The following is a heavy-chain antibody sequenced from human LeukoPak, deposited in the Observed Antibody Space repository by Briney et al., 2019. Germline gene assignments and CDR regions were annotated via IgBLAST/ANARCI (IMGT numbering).Heavy chain of an antibody. CDR2: ISGSGGST. CDR1: GFTFSSYA. Sequence: GGSLRLSCAASGFTFSSYAMSWVRQAPGKGLEWVSAISGSGGSTYYADSVKGRFTISRDNTKNTLYLQMNSLRAEDTAVYYCAKVVSRTAVAGPLFDYWGQGTLVTVSS. V-gene: IGHV3-23*01. D-gene: IGHD6-19*01. J-gene: IGHJ4*02. CDR3: AKVVSRTAVAGPLFDY.